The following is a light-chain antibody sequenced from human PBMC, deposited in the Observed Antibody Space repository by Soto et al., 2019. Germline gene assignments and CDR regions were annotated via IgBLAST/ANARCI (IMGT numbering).Light chain of an antibody. J-gene: IGKJ1*01. CDR2: GAS. V-gene: IGKV3D-15*01. CDR1: QSVSSK. Sequence: ETVMTQSPATLSVSPGERATLSCWASQSVSSKLAWYQQKPGQAPRLLIYGASTRATGIPARFSGSGSETEFTLTISSLQSEDFAVYYCQQYGSSPRTFGQGTKVDIK. CDR3: QQYGSSPRT.